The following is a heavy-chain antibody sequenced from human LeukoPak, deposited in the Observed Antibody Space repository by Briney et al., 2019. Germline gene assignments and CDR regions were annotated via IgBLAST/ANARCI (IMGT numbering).Heavy chain of an antibody. Sequence: PSETLSLTCTGSGGSISDYYWSWIPQPPGKGLKWIGRIYTSGSTTYNPSLKSRVTISVDTSKNQFSLKLSSVTAADTAVYYCARVDSSNWYEYRGYFDYWGQGTLVTVSS. CDR1: GGSISDYY. CDR3: ARVDSSNWYEYRGYFDY. CDR2: IYTSGST. D-gene: IGHD6-13*01. J-gene: IGHJ4*02. V-gene: IGHV4-4*07.